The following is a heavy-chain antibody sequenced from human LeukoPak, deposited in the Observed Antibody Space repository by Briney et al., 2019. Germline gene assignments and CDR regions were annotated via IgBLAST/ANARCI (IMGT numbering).Heavy chain of an antibody. V-gene: IGHV4-39*01. CDR2: TYYSGSA. CDR3: ARGHTRITMLRGSRSAYYFDY. Sequence: PGGSLRLSCAASGFTFSNYDMSWVRQAPGKGLEWIGSTYYSGSAYYNPSLKSQVTISVDKSKNQFSLKLSSVTAADTAVYYCARGHTRITMLRGSRSAYYFDYWGQGTLVTVSS. J-gene: IGHJ4*02. D-gene: IGHD3-10*01. CDR1: GFTFSNYD.